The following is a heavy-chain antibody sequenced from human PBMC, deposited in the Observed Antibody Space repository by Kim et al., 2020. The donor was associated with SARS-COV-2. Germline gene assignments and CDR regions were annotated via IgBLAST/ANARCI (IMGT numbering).Heavy chain of an antibody. CDR2: ISDDGNKA. CDR3: AREGLSSGRAGGFDY. J-gene: IGHJ4*02. CDR1: GFTFNNSP. V-gene: IGHV3-30-3*01. Sequence: GGSLRLSCTASGFTFNNSPMHWVRQPPGKGLEWVAAISDDGNKAHYPDSMKGRFTISRDNSKNTLYLQMNSLTPEDTALYYCAREGLSSGRAGGFDYWGQGTPVTVSS. D-gene: IGHD6-19*01.